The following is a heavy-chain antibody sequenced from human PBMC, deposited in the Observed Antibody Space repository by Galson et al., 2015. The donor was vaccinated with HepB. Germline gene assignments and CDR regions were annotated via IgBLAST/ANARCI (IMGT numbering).Heavy chain of an antibody. V-gene: IGHV3-30*18. Sequence: SLRLSCAASGFTFSSYGMHWVRQAPGKGLEWVAVISYDGSNKYYADSVKGRFTISRDNSKNTLYLQMNSLRAEDTAVYYCAKEGPSGYSSGWYVDYWGQGTLVTVSS. J-gene: IGHJ4*02. CDR3: AKEGPSGYSSGWYVDY. CDR1: GFTFSSYG. D-gene: IGHD6-19*01. CDR2: ISYDGSNK.